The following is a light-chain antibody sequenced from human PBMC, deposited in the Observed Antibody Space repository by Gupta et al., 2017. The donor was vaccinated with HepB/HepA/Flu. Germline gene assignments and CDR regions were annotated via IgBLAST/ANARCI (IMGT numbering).Light chain of an antibody. V-gene: IGLV3-19*01. CDR2: GKN. Sequence: SYALTQAPAVSVALGQTVRITCQGDSLRSYYASWYQQKPGQAPVLVIYGKNNRPSGIPDRFSGSSSGNTATLTITGAQAEDEADYYCNSRDSSSNHVVFGGGTKLNVL. CDR3: NSRDSSSNHVV. CDR1: SLRSYY. J-gene: IGLJ2*01.